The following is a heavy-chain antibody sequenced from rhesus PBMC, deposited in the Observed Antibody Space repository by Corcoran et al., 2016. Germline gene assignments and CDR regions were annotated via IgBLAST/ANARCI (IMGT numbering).Heavy chain of an antibody. CDR3: ARGGSTWFY. J-gene: IGHJ4*01. D-gene: IGHD2-2*01. CDR1: GGSISDSYR. CDR2: IYGSSTST. Sequence: QVQLQESGPGVVKPSETLSLTCAVSGGSISDSYRWGWIRQPPGKGLEWIGYIYGSSTSTNYNPSLTSRVTISKDTSKNQFSLKLSSVTAADTAVYYCARGGSTWFYWGQGVLVTVSS. V-gene: IGHV4S10*01.